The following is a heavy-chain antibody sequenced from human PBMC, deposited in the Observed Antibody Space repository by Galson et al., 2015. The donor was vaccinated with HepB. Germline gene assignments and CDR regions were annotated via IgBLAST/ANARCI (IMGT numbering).Heavy chain of an antibody. CDR3: AIPGGVTTKWFGTDAFDF. Sequence: SLRLSCAASGFTFSSFAMTWVRQAPGKGLEWVSVISASGANTYYADSVKGRFTISRDNFKNTLYLQMNGLRAVDTAVYYCAIPGGVTTKWFGTDAFDFWGQGAMVTVSS. CDR2: ISASGANT. D-gene: IGHD4-17*01. J-gene: IGHJ3*01. V-gene: IGHV3-23*01. CDR1: GFTFSSFA.